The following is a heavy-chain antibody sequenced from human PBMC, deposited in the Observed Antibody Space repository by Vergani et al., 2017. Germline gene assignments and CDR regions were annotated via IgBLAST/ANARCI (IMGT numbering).Heavy chain of an antibody. CDR2: IRSQGYGGTT. CDR1: GFTFGDYA. D-gene: IGHD6-19*01. CDR3: TRDQGLGIAVAGPDY. J-gene: IGHJ4*02. V-gene: IGHV3-49*03. Sequence: EVQLVESGGGLVQPGRSLRLSCTASGFTFGDYAMSWFGQAPGKGLEWVGFIRSQGYGGTTEYAASVKGRVTISRDDSKTIAYQQMNSLKTEDTAVYYFTRDQGLGIAVAGPDYWGQGTLVTVSS.